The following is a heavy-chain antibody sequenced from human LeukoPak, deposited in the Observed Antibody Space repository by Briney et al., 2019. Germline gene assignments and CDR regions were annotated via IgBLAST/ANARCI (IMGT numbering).Heavy chain of an antibody. J-gene: IGHJ4*02. CDR2: INTDGSST. V-gene: IGHV3-74*01. CDR3: ARIKGGFQATTYYFDY. D-gene: IGHD1-26*01. CDR1: GFTFSSYW. Sequence: GGSLRLSCAASGFTFSSYWMHWVRQAPGKGLVWVSRINTDGSSTSYADSVKGRFTISRDNAKNSLYLQMNSLRAEDTAVYYCARIKGGFQATTYYFDYWGQGTLVTVSS.